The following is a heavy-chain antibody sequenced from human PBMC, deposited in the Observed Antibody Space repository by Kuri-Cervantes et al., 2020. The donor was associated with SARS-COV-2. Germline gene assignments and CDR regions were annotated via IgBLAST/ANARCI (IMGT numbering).Heavy chain of an antibody. CDR1: GYSINSGYY. CDR2: IYHSGST. Sequence: SETLSLTCAVSGYSINSGYYWGWIRQPPGKGLEWIGSIYHSGSTYYNPSLKSRVTISVDTSKNQFSLKLSSVTAADTAVYHCARDDCSSTRDCGMDVWGQGTTVTVSS. CDR3: ARDDCSSTRDCGMDV. J-gene: IGHJ6*02. D-gene: IGHD2-2*01. V-gene: IGHV4-38-2*02.